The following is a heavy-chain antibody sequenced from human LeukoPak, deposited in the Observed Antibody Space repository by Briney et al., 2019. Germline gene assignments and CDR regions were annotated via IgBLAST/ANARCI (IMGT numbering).Heavy chain of an antibody. D-gene: IGHD6-13*01. J-gene: IGHJ6*02. CDR3: ARDQPLGSSWYYNYYYGMDV. Sequence: SETLSLTCTVSGGSISRYYWSWIRQPPGKGLEWIGYIYYSGSTNYNPSLKSRVTISVDTSKNQFSLKLSSVTAADTAVYYCARDQPLGSSWYYNYYYGMDVWGQGTTVTVSS. CDR1: GGSISRYY. V-gene: IGHV4-59*01. CDR2: IYYSGST.